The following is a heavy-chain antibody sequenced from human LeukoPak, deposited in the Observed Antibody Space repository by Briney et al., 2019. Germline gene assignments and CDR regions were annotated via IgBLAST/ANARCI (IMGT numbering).Heavy chain of an antibody. CDR3: AREESIAVAGTLDY. CDR1: GGSFSGYY. J-gene: IGHJ4*02. Sequence: SETLSLTCAVYGGSFSGYYWSWIRQPPGKGLEWIGEINHSGSTNYNPSLKSRVTISVDTSKNQFSLKLSSVTAADTAVYYCAREESIAVAGTLDYWGQGTLVTVSS. D-gene: IGHD6-19*01. V-gene: IGHV4-34*01. CDR2: INHSGST.